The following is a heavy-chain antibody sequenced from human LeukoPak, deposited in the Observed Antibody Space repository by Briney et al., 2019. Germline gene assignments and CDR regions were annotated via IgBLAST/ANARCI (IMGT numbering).Heavy chain of an antibody. CDR2: IYSGGST. CDR1: GFTVSSNY. CDR3: ARAGSSSWYLLH. Sequence: GGSLRLSCAASGFTVSSNYMSWVRRAPGKGLEWVSVIYSGGSTYYADSVKGRFTISRDNSKNTLYLQMNSLRAEDTAVYYCARAGSSSWYLLHWGQGTLVTVSS. D-gene: IGHD6-13*01. V-gene: IGHV3-53*01. J-gene: IGHJ4*02.